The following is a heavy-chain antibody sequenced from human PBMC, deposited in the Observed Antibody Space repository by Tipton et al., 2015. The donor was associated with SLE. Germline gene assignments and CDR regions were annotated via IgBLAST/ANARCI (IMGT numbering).Heavy chain of an antibody. Sequence: QSGAEVKKPGASVKLSCKASGYTFTTYYMHWVRQAPGQGLEWMGIINPSGGSTSYAQKFQGRVTMTRDTSTSTVYMELSSLRSEDTAVYYCAERGPTRGMDVWGQGTTVTVSS. CDR2: INPSGGST. CDR3: AERGPTRGMDV. D-gene: IGHD4-11*01. V-gene: IGHV1-46*01. CDR1: GYTFTTYY. J-gene: IGHJ6*02.